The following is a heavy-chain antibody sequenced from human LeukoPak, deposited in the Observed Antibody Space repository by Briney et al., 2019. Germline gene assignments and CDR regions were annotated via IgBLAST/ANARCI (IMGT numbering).Heavy chain of an antibody. V-gene: IGHV3-64D*09. CDR3: AKAGGAYSSTYYFHY. Sequence: GGSLRLSCSASGFTFSSYAMHWVRQAPGKGLEYVSAISSNGGSTYYADSVKGRFTISRDNSKNTLYLQMSSLRAEDTAVYYCAKAGGAYSSTYYFHYWGQGTLVTVSS. CDR1: GFTFSSYA. CDR2: ISSNGGST. D-gene: IGHD6-6*01. J-gene: IGHJ4*02.